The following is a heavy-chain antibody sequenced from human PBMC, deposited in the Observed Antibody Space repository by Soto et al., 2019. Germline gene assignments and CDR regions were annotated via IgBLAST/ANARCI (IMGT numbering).Heavy chain of an antibody. CDR2: IKGDESST. Sequence: GGSLRLSCVASGFTFSSYWMHWVRQAPGKGLVWVSSIKGDESSTSYVDSVKGRFTISRDNAKNSLYLQMNSLRAEDTAVYYCARDTGRITIFGVVIIPGGDYYMDVWGKGTTVTVSS. CDR3: ARDTGRITIFGVVIIPGGDYYMDV. D-gene: IGHD3-3*01. J-gene: IGHJ6*03. CDR1: GFTFSSYW. V-gene: IGHV3-74*01.